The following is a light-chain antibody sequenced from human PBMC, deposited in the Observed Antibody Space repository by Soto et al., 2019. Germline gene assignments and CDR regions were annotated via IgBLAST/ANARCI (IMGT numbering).Light chain of an antibody. Sequence: QSALTQPPSASGSPGQSVTISCTGTSSDVGGYKYVSWYQQHPGKAPKLMIYEVSKRPSGGPDRFSGSKSGNTASLTVSGLQAEDEADSYCSSYAGSNNVVFGGGTKLTVL. J-gene: IGLJ2*01. V-gene: IGLV2-8*01. CDR1: SSDVGGYKY. CDR2: EVS. CDR3: SSYAGSNNVV.